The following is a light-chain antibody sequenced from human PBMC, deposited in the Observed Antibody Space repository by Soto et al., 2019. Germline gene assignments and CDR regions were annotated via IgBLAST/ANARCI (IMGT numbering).Light chain of an antibody. CDR2: EVS. CDR1: GIEVGVFDF. CDR3: SSYSSSTVRYV. J-gene: IGLJ1*01. V-gene: IGLV2-14*01. Sequence: QSVLTQPASVSGSPGRLIPFSSLGTGIEVGVFDFVSWYQQHPGKAPNLLIYEVSNRPSGVSARFSGSKSDNTASLTISGLQAADEADYFCSSYSSSTVRYVFGSGTKLTVL.